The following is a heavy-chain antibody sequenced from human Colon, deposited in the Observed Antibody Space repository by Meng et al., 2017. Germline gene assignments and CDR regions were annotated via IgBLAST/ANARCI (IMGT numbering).Heavy chain of an antibody. CDR1: GASVSSDSHY. CDR2: IYYTGNT. J-gene: IGHJ5*02. CDR3: ARVNGDFDEAWFDP. Sequence: QVQLQESGPGLVKPSETLSLPCTVSGASVSSDSHYWSWIRQSPGKGLEWIGYIYYTGNTNYNPSLASRVSMSLDTSKNHFSLHLTSVTAADTAIYYCARVNGDFDEAWFDPWGQGTPVTVSS. D-gene: IGHD4-17*01. V-gene: IGHV4-61*03.